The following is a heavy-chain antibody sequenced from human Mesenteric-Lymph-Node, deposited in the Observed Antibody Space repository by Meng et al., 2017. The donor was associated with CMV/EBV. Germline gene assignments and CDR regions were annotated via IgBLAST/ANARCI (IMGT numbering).Heavy chain of an antibody. CDR1: GFTFSTYW. Sequence: GESLKISCAASGFTFSTYWMSWLRQAPGKGLEWVGRIKSKTDGGTTDYAAPVKGRFTISRDDSKNTLYLQMNSLKTEDTAVYYCTTAPNYYGMDVWGQGTTVTVSS. CDR2: IKSKTDGGTT. V-gene: IGHV3-15*01. J-gene: IGHJ6*02. CDR3: TTAPNYYGMDV.